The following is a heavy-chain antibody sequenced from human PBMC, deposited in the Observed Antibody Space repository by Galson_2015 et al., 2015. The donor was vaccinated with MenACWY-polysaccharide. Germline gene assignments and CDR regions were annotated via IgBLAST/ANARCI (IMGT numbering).Heavy chain of an antibody. CDR1: GFTFNDFW. CDR2: IKQDGSEK. Sequence: SLRLSCAASGFTFNDFWLSWVRQAPGKGLEWVANIKQDGSEKYYVDSVKGRFTISRDNAENSLYLQMNSLRAEDTAVYYCATAPSLHVGQHWGQGTLVTVSS. CDR3: ATAPSLHVGQH. J-gene: IGHJ1*01. D-gene: IGHD5-24*01. V-gene: IGHV3-7*01.